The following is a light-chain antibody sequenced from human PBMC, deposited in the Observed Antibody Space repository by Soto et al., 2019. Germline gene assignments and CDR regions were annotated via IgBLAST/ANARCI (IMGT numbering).Light chain of an antibody. J-gene: IGKJ1*01. CDR1: QSISDT. CDR2: GAS. Sequence: EIVMTQSPATLSVSPGGRATLSCRASQSISDTLAWYQQKPGQAPRLLIHGASTRATGFPARFSGSGSGTESTLTMSRLQSEDFAVYYCQQYNNWPWKFGQETKLEIK. CDR3: QQYNNWPWK. V-gene: IGKV3-15*01.